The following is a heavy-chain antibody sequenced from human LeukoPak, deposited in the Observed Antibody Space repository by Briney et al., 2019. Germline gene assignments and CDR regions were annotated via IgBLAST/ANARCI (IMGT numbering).Heavy chain of an antibody. CDR3: ASDGD. J-gene: IGHJ4*02. V-gene: IGHV4-30-4*08. CDR2: IYYSGST. Sequence: PSETLSLTCSLSGGSITNYYWSWIRQPPGKGLEWIGYIYYSGSTYYNPSLKSRVTISVDTSKNQFSLKLSSVTAADTAVYYCASDGDWGQGTLVTVSS. CDR1: GGSITNYY. D-gene: IGHD3-16*01.